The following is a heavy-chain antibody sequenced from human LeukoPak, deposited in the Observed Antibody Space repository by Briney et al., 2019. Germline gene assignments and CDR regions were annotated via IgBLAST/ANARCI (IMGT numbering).Heavy chain of an antibody. J-gene: IGHJ4*02. D-gene: IGHD6-13*01. V-gene: IGHV3-7*04. CDR3: ARIGAAGRGSDY. Sequence: GGSLRLSCAATGFTFSSYWMTWVRQAPGKGLEWVAYIKQDASEQYYVDSLKGRFTISRDNAKNSLYLQMNSLRAEDTAVYYCARIGAAGRGSDYWGQGTLVTVSS. CDR1: GFTFSSYW. CDR2: IKQDASEQ.